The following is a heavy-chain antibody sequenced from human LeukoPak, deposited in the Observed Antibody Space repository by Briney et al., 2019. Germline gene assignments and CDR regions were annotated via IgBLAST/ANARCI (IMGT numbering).Heavy chain of an antibody. D-gene: IGHD1-20*01. Sequence: SQTLSLTCSVSGGSISSGDYYWSWIRQPPGKGLESIGYIYYSGSTYYNPSLKSRVTISIDTSKNQFSLKLSSVTAADTAVCYCARGDITGTTLGAFDIWGQGTMVTVSS. V-gene: IGHV4-30-4*08. CDR3: ARGDITGTTLGAFDI. J-gene: IGHJ3*02. CDR2: IYYSGST. CDR1: GGSISSGDYY.